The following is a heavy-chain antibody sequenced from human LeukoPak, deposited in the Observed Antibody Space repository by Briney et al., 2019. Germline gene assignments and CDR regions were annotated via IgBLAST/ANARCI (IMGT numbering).Heavy chain of an antibody. CDR2: IYHSGST. CDR3: ARKDGGSSGWGYNAFDI. Sequence: SETLSLTCTVSGYSISSGYYWGWIRQPPGKGLEWIGSIYHSGSTYYNPSLKSRVTISVDTSKNQFSLKLSSVTAADTAVYYCARKDGGSSGWGYNAFDIWGQGKWPPSLQ. J-gene: IGHJ3*02. V-gene: IGHV4-38-2*02. CDR1: GYSISSGYY. D-gene: IGHD6-19*01.